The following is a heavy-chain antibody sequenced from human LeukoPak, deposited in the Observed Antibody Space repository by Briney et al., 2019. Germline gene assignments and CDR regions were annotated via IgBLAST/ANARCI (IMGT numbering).Heavy chain of an antibody. CDR2: IRAYNGNT. V-gene: IGHV1-18*01. CDR1: GYTFTIYG. J-gene: IGHJ4*02. Sequence: PSVNLFRKASGYTFTIYGISWVRQAPARGREGVGWIRAYNGNTNYAQKLQGRVTMNTDTSTSTAYMELRSVRSDGTAVYYCARDVNYGLDYWGQGTLVTVSS. D-gene: IGHD3-10*01. CDR3: ARDVNYGLDY.